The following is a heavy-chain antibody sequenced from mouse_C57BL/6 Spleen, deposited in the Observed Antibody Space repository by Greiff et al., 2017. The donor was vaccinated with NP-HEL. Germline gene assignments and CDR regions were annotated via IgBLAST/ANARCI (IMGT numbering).Heavy chain of an antibody. CDR2: IDPSDSYT. J-gene: IGHJ3*01. CDR1: GYTFTSYW. Sequence: QVQLQQPGAELVKPGASVKLSCKASGYTFTSYWMQWVKQRPGQGLEWIGEIDPSDSYTNYNQKFKGKATLTVDTSSSTAYMQLSSLTSEDSAVYYCARLSTVTWFAYWGQGTLVTVSA. CDR3: ARLSTVTWFAY. V-gene: IGHV1-50*01.